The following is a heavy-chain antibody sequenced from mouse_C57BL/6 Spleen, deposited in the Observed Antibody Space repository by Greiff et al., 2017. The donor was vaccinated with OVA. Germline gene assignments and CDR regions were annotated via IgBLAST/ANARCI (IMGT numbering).Heavy chain of an antibody. CDR3: ARVPPYYYGSSYWYFDV. V-gene: IGHV5-16*01. J-gene: IGHJ1*03. D-gene: IGHD1-1*01. Sequence: DVKLVESEGGLVQPGSSMKLSCTASGFTFSDYYMAWVRQVPEKGLEWVANINYDGSSTYYLDSLKSRFIISRDNAKNILYLQMSSLKSEDTATYYCARVPPYYYGSSYWYFDVWGTGTTVTVSS. CDR1: GFTFSDYY. CDR2: INYDGSST.